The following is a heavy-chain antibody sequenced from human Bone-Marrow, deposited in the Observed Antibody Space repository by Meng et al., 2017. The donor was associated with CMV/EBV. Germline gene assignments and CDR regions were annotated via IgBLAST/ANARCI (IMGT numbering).Heavy chain of an antibody. D-gene: IGHD1-26*01. V-gene: IGHV4-59*08. CDR2: IFYTGGT. J-gene: IGHJ4*02. CDR1: GGSISSYY. Sequence: SVTLSLTCTVSGGSISSYYWSWIRQPPGKGLEWIGYIFYTGGTNYNPSLKSRVTISVDTSKKQFSLKLSSVTAADTAVYYCARMWELQGAFDYWGQGTLVTVSS. CDR3: ARMWELQGAFDY.